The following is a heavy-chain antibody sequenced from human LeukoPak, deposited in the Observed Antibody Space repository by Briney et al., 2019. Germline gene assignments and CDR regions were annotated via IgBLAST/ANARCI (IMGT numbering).Heavy chain of an antibody. V-gene: IGHV4-34*01. CDR2: INHSGST. CDR3: AITVLLLFDY. D-gene: IGHD3-10*01. Sequence: PSETLSLTCAVYGGSFSGYYWSWIRQPPGKGLEWIGEINHSGSTNYNPSLKSRVTISVDTSKNQFSLKLSSVTAADTAVYYCAITVLLLFDYWGQGTLVTVSS. CDR1: GGSFSGYY. J-gene: IGHJ4*02.